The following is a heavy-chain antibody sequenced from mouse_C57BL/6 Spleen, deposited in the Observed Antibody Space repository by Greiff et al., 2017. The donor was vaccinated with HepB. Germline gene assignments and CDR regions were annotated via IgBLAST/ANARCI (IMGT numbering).Heavy chain of an antibody. D-gene: IGHD1-1*01. J-gene: IGHJ1*03. CDR2: ISNGGGST. Sequence: EVKLMESGGGLVQPGGSLKLSCAASGFTFSDYYMYWVRQTPEKRLEWVAYISNGGGSTYYPDTVKARFTISRDIAKNTLYLQMSRLKSEDTAMYYCARAPHYYGSSYDWYFDVWGTGTTVTVSS. V-gene: IGHV5-12*01. CDR3: ARAPHYYGSSYDWYFDV. CDR1: GFTFSDYY.